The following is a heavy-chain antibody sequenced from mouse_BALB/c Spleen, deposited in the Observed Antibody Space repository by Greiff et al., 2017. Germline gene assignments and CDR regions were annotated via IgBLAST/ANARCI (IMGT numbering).Heavy chain of an antibody. CDR1: GYTFTSYY. CDR2: INPSNGGT. D-gene: IGHD2-14*01. J-gene: IGHJ3*01. CDR3: TRDYRYDGAWLAY. V-gene: IGHV1S81*02. Sequence: QVQLQQPGAELVKPGASVKLSCKASGYTFTSYYMYWVKQRPGQGLEWIGGINPSNGGTNFNEKFKSKATLTVDKSSSTAYMQLSSLTSEDSAVYYCTRDYRYDGAWLAYWGQGTLVTVSA.